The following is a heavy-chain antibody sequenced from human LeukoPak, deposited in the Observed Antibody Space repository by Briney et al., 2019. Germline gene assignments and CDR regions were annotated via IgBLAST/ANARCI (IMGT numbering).Heavy chain of an antibody. Sequence: SETLSLTCAVSGSPFMYGYYWGWIRQPPGRGLEWIGNIHHTGTTYYNPSLKSRLTISVHTSKNQFSLKLSSVTAADTAVYYCAREVIRRPFLFYFDTWGQGALVTVSS. CDR2: IHHTGTT. V-gene: IGHV4-38-2*02. CDR3: AREVIRRPFLFYFDT. D-gene: IGHD2/OR15-2a*01. CDR1: GSPFMYGYY. J-gene: IGHJ4*02.